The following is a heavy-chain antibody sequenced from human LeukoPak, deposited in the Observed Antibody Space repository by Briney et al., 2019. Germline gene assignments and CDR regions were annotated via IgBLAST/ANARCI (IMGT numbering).Heavy chain of an antibody. CDR1: GFTFDDYG. Sequence: PGGSLRLSCAASGFTFDDYGMSWVRQAPGKGLEWVSGINWNGGSTGYADSVKGRFTISRDNSKNTLYLQMGSLRAEDMAVYYCASLACSGGSCYKGVAFDIWGQGTMVTVSS. J-gene: IGHJ3*02. CDR3: ASLACSGGSCYKGVAFDI. CDR2: INWNGGST. D-gene: IGHD2-15*01. V-gene: IGHV3-20*04.